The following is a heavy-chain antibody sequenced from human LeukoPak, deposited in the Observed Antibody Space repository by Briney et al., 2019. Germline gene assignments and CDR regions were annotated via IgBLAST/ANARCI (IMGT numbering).Heavy chain of an antibody. CDR3: ARHAPVVPAAIDY. J-gene: IGHJ4*02. V-gene: IGHV5-51*01. CDR1: GYSFTSYW. Sequence: LGESLKISCKGSGYSFTSYWIGWVRQLPGKGLEWMGIIYHGDSDPRYNLSFQGQVTISADKSISTDYVQWPSLQGSDTVLLYRARHAPVVPAAIDYWGQGTLVTVSS. CDR2: IYHGDSDP. D-gene: IGHD2-2*01.